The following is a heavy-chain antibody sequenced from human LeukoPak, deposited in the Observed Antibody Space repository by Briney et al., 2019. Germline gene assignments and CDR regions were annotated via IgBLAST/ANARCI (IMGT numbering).Heavy chain of an antibody. CDR1: GFTFDDYA. Sequence: PGRSLRLSCAASGFTFDDYAMHWVRQAPGKGLEWVSGISWNSGSIGYADSVKGRFTISRDNAKNSLYLQMNSLRAEDTALYYCARDLSIGFWSGYSHYYYYYGMDVWGQGTTVTVSS. J-gene: IGHJ6*02. D-gene: IGHD3-3*01. V-gene: IGHV3-9*01. CDR3: ARDLSIGFWSGYSHYYYYYGMDV. CDR2: ISWNSGSI.